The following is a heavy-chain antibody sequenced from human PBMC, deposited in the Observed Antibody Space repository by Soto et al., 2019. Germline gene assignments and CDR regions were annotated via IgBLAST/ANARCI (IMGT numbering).Heavy chain of an antibody. CDR1: GFTFSAHA. D-gene: IGHD1-7*01. Sequence: GGSLRLSCAASGFTFSAHAMSWVRQVPGKGLEWVSTISGSGESTNYADSVKGRFTISRDNSKNKLKRQMNSLRVEDTAVYYCAKGGMNWNYIYFRNWGQGTLVTVSS. J-gene: IGHJ4*02. V-gene: IGHV3-23*01. CDR3: AKGGMNWNYIYFRN. CDR2: ISGSGEST.